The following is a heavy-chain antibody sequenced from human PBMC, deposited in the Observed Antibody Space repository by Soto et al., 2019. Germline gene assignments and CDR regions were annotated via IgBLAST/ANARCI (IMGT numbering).Heavy chain of an antibody. D-gene: IGHD1-26*01. CDR1: GFTCSRYS. Sequence: GVSLRLSCAASGFTCSRYSMNWVRQAPGKGLEWVSYISSSSSTIYYADSVKGRFTISRDNAKNSLYLQMNSLRDEDTAVYYCARDENGSYSAWGQGTLVTVSS. CDR2: ISSSSSTI. CDR3: ARDENGSYSA. V-gene: IGHV3-48*02. J-gene: IGHJ5*02.